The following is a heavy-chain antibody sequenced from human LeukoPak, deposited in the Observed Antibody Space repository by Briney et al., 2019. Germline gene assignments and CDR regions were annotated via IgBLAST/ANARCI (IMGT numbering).Heavy chain of an antibody. CDR1: GFPFGDYA. D-gene: IGHD3-22*01. Sequence: QSGGSLRLSCTVSGFPFGDYAMSWFRQAPGKGLEWVGFIRSKDYGGTTEYAASVKGRFTISRDDSKSIAYLQMNSLKTEDTAVYYCTREDTYYYDSSGPRGASDIWGQGTMVTVSS. CDR3: TREDTYYYDSSGPRGASDI. J-gene: IGHJ3*02. V-gene: IGHV3-49*03. CDR2: IRSKDYGGTT.